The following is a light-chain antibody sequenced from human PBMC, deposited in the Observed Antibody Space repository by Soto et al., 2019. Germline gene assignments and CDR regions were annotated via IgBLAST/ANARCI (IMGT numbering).Light chain of an antibody. CDR2: GAS. J-gene: IGKJ5*01. V-gene: IGKV3-20*01. CDR3: QQYGSSPRT. CDR1: QSVSVN. Sequence: EIVMTQSPVTLSVSPAERSTLSCRASQSVSVNLAWYQQKPGQAPRLLIYGASSRATGIPDKFSGSGSGTDFTLTIDGLEPEDFAVYYCQQYGSSPRTFGQGTRLEIK.